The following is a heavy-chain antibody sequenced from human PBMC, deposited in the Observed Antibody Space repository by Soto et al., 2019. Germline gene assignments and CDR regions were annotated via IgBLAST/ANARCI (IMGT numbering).Heavy chain of an antibody. CDR2: INAGNGNT. Sequence: GASVKVSCKASGYTFTSYAMHWVRQAPGQRLEWMGWINAGNGNTKYSQKFQGRVTITRDTSASTAYMELSSLRSEDTAVYYCARDRVVAATGGYPFDIWGQGTMVTVSS. CDR3: ARDRVVAATGGYPFDI. CDR1: GYTFTSYA. V-gene: IGHV1-3*01. D-gene: IGHD2-15*01. J-gene: IGHJ3*02.